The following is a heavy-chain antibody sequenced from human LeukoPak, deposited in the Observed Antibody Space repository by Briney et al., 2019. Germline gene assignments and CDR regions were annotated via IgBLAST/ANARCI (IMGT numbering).Heavy chain of an antibody. J-gene: IGHJ6*02. V-gene: IGHV1-69*04. D-gene: IGHD6-25*01. CDR3: ARPSIAAARTIYYYSSSGMDV. Sequence: SVKVSCKASGGTFSSYAISWVRQAPGQGLEWMGRIIPILGIANYAQKFQGRVTITADKSASTAYMELRSLRSEDTAVYYCARPSIAAARTIYYYSSSGMDVWGQGTTATVPS. CDR1: GGTFSSYA. CDR2: IIPILGIA.